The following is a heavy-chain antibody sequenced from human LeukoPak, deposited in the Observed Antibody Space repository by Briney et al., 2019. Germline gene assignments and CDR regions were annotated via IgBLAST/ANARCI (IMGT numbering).Heavy chain of an antibody. Sequence: ADTLSLTCSVSGGSISSYYWSWIRQPPGKGLEWIGYIYYSGSTNYNPSLKSRVTISVDTSKNQFSLKLSSVTAADTAVYYCARFVNSITMVRGAYDYWGQGTLVTVSS. CDR1: GGSISSYY. CDR3: ARFVNSITMVRGAYDY. J-gene: IGHJ4*02. D-gene: IGHD3-10*01. V-gene: IGHV4-59*08. CDR2: IYYSGST.